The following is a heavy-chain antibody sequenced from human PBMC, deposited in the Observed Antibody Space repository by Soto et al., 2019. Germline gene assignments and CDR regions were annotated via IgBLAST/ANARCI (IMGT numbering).Heavy chain of an antibody. CDR1: GYSFTSYW. Sequence: GESLKISCKGSGYSFTSYWIGWVRQMPGKGLEWMGIIYPGDSDTRYSPSFQGQVTISADKSISTAYLQWSSLKASDTAMYYCASPSLPSSSWYYFDYWGQGTLVTVSS. CDR3: ASPSLPSSSWYYFDY. D-gene: IGHD6-13*01. CDR2: IYPGDSDT. V-gene: IGHV5-51*01. J-gene: IGHJ4*02.